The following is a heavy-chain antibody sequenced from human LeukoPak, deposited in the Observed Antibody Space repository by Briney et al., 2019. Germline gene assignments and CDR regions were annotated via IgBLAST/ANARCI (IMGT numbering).Heavy chain of an antibody. CDR3: ARASIRGTYCSGGSCYGPIDY. Sequence: PGGSLRFSCSASGFTFSSYGMHWVRQAPGKGLEWVAFIRYDGSNKYYADSVKGRFTISRDNSKNTLYLQMNSLRAEDTAVYYCARASIRGTYCSGGSCYGPIDYWGQGTLVTVSS. D-gene: IGHD2-15*01. V-gene: IGHV3-30*02. J-gene: IGHJ4*02. CDR1: GFTFSSYG. CDR2: IRYDGSNK.